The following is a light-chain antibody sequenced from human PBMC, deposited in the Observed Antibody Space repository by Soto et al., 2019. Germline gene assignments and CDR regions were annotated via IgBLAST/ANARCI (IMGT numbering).Light chain of an antibody. CDR3: QQYGSSRGFT. CDR1: QSVSSSY. V-gene: IGKV3-20*01. CDR2: GAS. Sequence: EIVLTQSPGTLSLSPGERATLSCRARQSVSSSYLAWYQQKPGQAPRHLIHGASSRATGIPDRFSGTGSRTDMTLSISRLEPEDFAVYYCQQYGSSRGFTFGPGTKVDIK. J-gene: IGKJ3*01.